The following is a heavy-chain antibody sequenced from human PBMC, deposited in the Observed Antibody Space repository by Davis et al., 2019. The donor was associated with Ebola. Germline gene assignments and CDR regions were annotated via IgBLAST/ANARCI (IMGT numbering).Heavy chain of an antibody. V-gene: IGHV3-73*01. D-gene: IGHD6-13*01. J-gene: IGHJ6*02. Sequence: GESLKISCAASGFIFSSYDMHWVRQASGKGLERVGRIRSQANSYATAYAASVKGRFTISRDDSKNTAYLQMNSLKTEDTAVYYCTSDTGYSSSWFYYYYGMDVWGQGTTVTVSS. CDR3: TSDTGYSSSWFYYYYGMDV. CDR1: GFIFSSYD. CDR2: IRSQANSYAT.